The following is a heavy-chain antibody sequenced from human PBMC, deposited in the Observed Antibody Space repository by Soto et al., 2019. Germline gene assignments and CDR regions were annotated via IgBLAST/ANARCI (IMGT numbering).Heavy chain of an antibody. CDR3: ARDNYGGMLDF. D-gene: IGHD4-17*01. V-gene: IGHV4-31*03. CDR2: IFFSGNT. J-gene: IGHJ4*02. CDR1: GGSILNGGHY. Sequence: SETLSLTCTVSGGSILNGGHYWTWIRQHPGKGLEWIGRIFFSGNTHYNPALKSRLTFSLDTAKNQFSLKLTSVTAADTAIYYCARDNYGGMLDFRGPGTLVTVSS.